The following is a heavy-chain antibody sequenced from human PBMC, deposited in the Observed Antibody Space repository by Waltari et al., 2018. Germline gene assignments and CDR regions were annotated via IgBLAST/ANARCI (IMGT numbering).Heavy chain of an antibody. V-gene: IGHV4-4*07. CDR1: GGSISSYY. Sequence: QVQLQESGPGLVKPSETLSLTCTVSGGSISSYYWRWIRQPAGKGLEWIGRIYTSGSTNYNPSLKSRVTMSVDTSKNQFSLKLSSVTAADTAVYYCARDRVSSTAGNWFDPWGQGTLVTVSS. D-gene: IGHD2-2*01. J-gene: IGHJ5*02. CDR3: ARDRVSSTAGNWFDP. CDR2: IYTSGST.